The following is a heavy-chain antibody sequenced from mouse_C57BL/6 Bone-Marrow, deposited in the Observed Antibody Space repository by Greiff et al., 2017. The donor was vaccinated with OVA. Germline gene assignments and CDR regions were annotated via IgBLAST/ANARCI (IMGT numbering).Heavy chain of an antibody. CDR3: AREDYSKGAY. D-gene: IGHD2-5*01. Sequence: EVHLVESGGGLVKPGGSLKLSCAASGFTFSSYAMSWVRQTPEKRLEWVATISDGGSYTYYPDNVKGRFTISRDNAKNNLYLQMSHLKSEDTAMYYCAREDYSKGAYWGQGTLVTVSA. CDR2: ISDGGSYT. J-gene: IGHJ3*01. CDR1: GFTFSSYA. V-gene: IGHV5-4*01.